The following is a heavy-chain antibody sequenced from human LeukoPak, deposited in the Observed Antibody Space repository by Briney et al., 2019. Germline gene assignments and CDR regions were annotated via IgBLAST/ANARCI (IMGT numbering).Heavy chain of an antibody. V-gene: IGHV3-74*01. D-gene: IGHD5-18*01. CDR1: GFTFSSYW. J-gene: IGHJ3*02. CDR3: ARVQLQDAFDI. CDR2: INSDGSST. Sequence: QPGRSLRLSCAASGFTFSSYWMHWVRQAPGKGLVWVSRINSDGSSTSYADSVKGRFTISRDNAKNTLYLQMNSLRAEDTAVYYCARVQLQDAFDIWGQGTMVTVSS.